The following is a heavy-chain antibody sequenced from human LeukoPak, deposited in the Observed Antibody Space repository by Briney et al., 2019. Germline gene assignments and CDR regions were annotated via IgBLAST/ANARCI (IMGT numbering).Heavy chain of an antibody. D-gene: IGHD3-10*01. CDR3: ARARSYGSGSNWFDP. J-gene: IGHJ5*02. Sequence: SETLSLTCTASGGSISSYYRSWIRQPAGKGLEWIGRIYTSGGTNYNPSLKSRVTMSVDTSKNQFSLKLSSVTAADTAVYYCARARSYGSGSNWFDPWGQGTLVTVSS. CDR2: IYTSGGT. V-gene: IGHV4-4*07. CDR1: GGSISSYY.